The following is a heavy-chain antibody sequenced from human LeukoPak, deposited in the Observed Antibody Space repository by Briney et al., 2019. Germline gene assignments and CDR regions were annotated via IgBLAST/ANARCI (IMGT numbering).Heavy chain of an antibody. Sequence: SETLSLTCTVSGGSISSSSYYWGWIRQPPGKGLEWIGSIYYSGSTYYNPSLKSRVTISIDTSKNQFSLKLSSVTAADTAVYYCARAGHYDFLTGYPFDYWGQGTLVTVSS. J-gene: IGHJ4*02. D-gene: IGHD3-9*01. CDR2: IYYSGST. CDR1: GGSISSSSYY. V-gene: IGHV4-39*07. CDR3: ARAGHYDFLTGYPFDY.